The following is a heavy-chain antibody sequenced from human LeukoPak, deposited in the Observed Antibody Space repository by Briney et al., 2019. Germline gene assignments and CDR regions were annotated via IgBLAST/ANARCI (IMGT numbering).Heavy chain of an antibody. D-gene: IGHD1-14*01. CDR1: GGSISSYY. CDR2: IYYSGST. Sequence: SETLSLTCTVSGGSISSYYWSWIRQPPGKGLEWIGYIYYSGSTNYNPSLKSRVTISVDTSKNQFSLKLSSVTAADTAVYYCARGGTSPGSGTGYWGQGTLVTVSS. CDR3: ARGGTSPGSGTGY. V-gene: IGHV4-59*01. J-gene: IGHJ4*02.